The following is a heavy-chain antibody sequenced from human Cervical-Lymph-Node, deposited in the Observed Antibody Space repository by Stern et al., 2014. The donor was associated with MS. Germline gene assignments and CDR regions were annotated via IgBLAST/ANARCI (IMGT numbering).Heavy chain of an antibody. CDR1: GITFRNST. D-gene: IGHD3-16*01. CDR2: ISSSRTDM. V-gene: IGHV3-21*06. CDR3: ATDGGDF. J-gene: IGHJ4*02. Sequence: EVQLVESGGGLVKPGGSLRISCEVSGITFRNSTMNWFRQAPGKGLAWVSAISSSRTDMYSKASVKGRFNISRDNAKSLLYLHMDSLRVEDTAVYYCATDGGDFWGQGTLVAVSS.